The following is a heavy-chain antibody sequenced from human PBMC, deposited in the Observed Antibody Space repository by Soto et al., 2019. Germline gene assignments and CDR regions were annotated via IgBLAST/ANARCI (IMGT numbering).Heavy chain of an antibody. CDR1: GGTFSSHA. Sequence: SVKVSCKASGGTFSSHAISWVRQAPGQGLEWMGGIIPIFGTANYARKFQGRVTITADESTSTAYMELSSLRSEDTAVYYCARGPSGTRTYYFDYWGQGTLVTVSS. CDR2: IIPIFGTA. CDR3: ARGPSGTRTYYFDY. V-gene: IGHV1-69*13. J-gene: IGHJ4*02. D-gene: IGHD1-1*01.